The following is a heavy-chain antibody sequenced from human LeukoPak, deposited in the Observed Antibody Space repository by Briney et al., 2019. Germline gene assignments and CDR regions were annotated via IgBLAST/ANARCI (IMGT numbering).Heavy chain of an antibody. CDR2: IKKDGSDK. CDR1: GFTFNRYW. J-gene: IGHJ4*02. V-gene: IGHV3-7*01. D-gene: IGHD1-26*01. Sequence: PGGSLRLSCAASGFTFNRYWMSWVRQAPGKGLEWVANIKKDGSDKYYVDSVKGRFAISRDNAKSSLYLQMNSLRAEDTALYYCARSMDSGYFDNWGQGTLVTVSS. CDR3: ARSMDSGYFDN.